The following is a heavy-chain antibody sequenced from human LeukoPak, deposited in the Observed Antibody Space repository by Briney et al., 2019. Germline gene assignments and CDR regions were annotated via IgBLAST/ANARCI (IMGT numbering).Heavy chain of an antibody. D-gene: IGHD3-22*01. Sequence: PSESLSLTCTVSGGSISSYYWSWIRQHPGKGLEWIGYIYYSGSTYYNPSLKSRVTISVDTSKNQFSLKLSSVTAADTAVYYCAREGYYDSSGYYSLPDYWGQGTLVTVSS. CDR1: GGSISSYY. J-gene: IGHJ4*02. CDR2: IYYSGST. CDR3: AREGYYDSSGYYSLPDY. V-gene: IGHV4-59*06.